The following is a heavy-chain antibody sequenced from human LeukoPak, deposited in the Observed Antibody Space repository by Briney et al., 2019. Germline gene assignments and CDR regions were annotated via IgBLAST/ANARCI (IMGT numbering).Heavy chain of an antibody. V-gene: IGHV3-23*01. CDR3: AKFHIVVVNGYFDY. CDR1: GFTFSSYA. J-gene: IGHJ4*02. D-gene: IGHD2-21*01. CDR2: IGGSGDTT. Sequence: GGSLRLSCAASGFTFSSYAMSWVRQAPGKGLEWVSAIGGSGDTTYYADSVKGRFTISRDYSKNTLYLQMNSLRVEDTAVYYCAKFHIVVVNGYFDYWGQGTLVTVSS.